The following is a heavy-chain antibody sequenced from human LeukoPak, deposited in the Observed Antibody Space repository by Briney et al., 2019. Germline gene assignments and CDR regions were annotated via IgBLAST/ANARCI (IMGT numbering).Heavy chain of an antibody. Sequence: PSETLSLTCTVSGDSINAYYWGWIRQPPGKGLEWIGYIYFSGTTKYNPSLKSRVTMSVDTSNNQFSLKLTSVTAADTAVYYCARKRKGAYDFDYWGQGTLVTVSS. J-gene: IGHJ4*02. V-gene: IGHV4-59*12. CDR2: IYFSGTT. D-gene: IGHD3-16*01. CDR1: GDSINAYY. CDR3: ARKRKGAYDFDY.